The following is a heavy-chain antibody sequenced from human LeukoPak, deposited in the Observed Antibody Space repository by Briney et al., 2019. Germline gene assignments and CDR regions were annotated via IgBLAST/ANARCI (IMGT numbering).Heavy chain of an antibody. D-gene: IGHD6-19*01. Sequence: PGGSLRLSCAASGFTFSSYAMSWVRQAPGKGLEWVSTITTRSGSTYYADSVKGRFTISRDNSKNTLYLQMNSLRAEDTAVYYCARGSGWILNYWGQGTLVTV. J-gene: IGHJ4*02. CDR2: ITTRSGST. V-gene: IGHV3-23*01. CDR1: GFTFSSYA. CDR3: ARGSGWILNY.